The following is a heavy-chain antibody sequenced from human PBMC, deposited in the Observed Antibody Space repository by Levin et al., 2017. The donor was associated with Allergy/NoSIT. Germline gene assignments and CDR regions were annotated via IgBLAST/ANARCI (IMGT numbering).Heavy chain of an antibody. CDR2: ISGSGGST. Sequence: ETLSLTCAASGFTFSSYAMSWVRQAPGKGLEWVSAISGSGGSTYYADSVKGRFTISRDNSKNTLYLQMNSLRAEDTAVYYCAKDRGFGEFSDYWGQGTLVTVSS. V-gene: IGHV3-23*01. J-gene: IGHJ4*02. CDR3: AKDRGFGEFSDY. CDR1: GFTFSSYA. D-gene: IGHD3-10*01.